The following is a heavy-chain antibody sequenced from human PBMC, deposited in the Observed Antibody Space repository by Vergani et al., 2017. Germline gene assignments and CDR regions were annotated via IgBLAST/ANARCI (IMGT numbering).Heavy chain of an antibody. V-gene: IGHV4-34*01. Sequence: QVQLQQWGAGLLKPSETLSLTCAVYGGSFSGYYWSWIRQPPGKGLEWIGEINHSGSTNYNPSLKIRVTISVDTSKNQFSLKLSSVTAADTAVYYCARPKRYCSSTSCYTNFFWFDPWGQGTLVTVSS. CDR2: INHSGST. D-gene: IGHD2-2*02. CDR3: ARPKRYCSSTSCYTNFFWFDP. CDR1: GGSFSGYY. J-gene: IGHJ5*02.